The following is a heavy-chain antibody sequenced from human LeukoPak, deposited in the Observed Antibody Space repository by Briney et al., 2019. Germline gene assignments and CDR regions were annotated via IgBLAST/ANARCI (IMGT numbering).Heavy chain of an antibody. V-gene: IGHV1-18*01. D-gene: IGHD3-10*01. J-gene: IGHJ6*02. CDR2: ISAYNGNT. Sequence: ASVKVSCKASGYTFTSYGISWVRQAPGQGLEWMGWISAYNGNTNYAQKLQGRVTMTTDTSTSTAYMELRSLRSDDTAVYYCARHQRGLVGYYYYYYGMDVWGQGTTVTVSS. CDR1: GYTFTSYG. CDR3: ARHQRGLVGYYYYYYGMDV.